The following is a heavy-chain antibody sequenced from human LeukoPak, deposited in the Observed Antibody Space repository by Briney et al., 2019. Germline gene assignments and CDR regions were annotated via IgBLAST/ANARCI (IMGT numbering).Heavy chain of an antibody. Sequence: GGSLRLSCATSGFIFSSDSMIWVRQAPGKGLEWVSSISSTGAYIYYADSLKGRFTISRDNAKNSLYLQMNSLRADDTAVYYCATRVGPSEFDYWGQGTLVTVSS. D-gene: IGHD1-26*01. CDR1: GFIFSSDS. CDR2: ISSTGAYI. V-gene: IGHV3-21*04. J-gene: IGHJ4*02. CDR3: ATRVGPSEFDY.